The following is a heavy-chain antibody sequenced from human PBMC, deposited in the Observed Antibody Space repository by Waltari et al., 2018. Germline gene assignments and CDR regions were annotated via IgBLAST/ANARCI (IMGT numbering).Heavy chain of an antibody. CDR2: IYTSGST. Sequence: QVQLQESGPGLVKPSQTLSLTCTVSGGSISSGSYYWSWIRQPAGKGLEWIGRIYTSGSTNYNPSLKSRVTISVDTSKNQFSLKLSSVTAADTAVYYCAVGSSWYSPLDYWGQGTLVTVSS. CDR3: AVGSSWYSPLDY. J-gene: IGHJ4*02. V-gene: IGHV4-61*02. CDR1: GGSISSGSYY. D-gene: IGHD6-13*01.